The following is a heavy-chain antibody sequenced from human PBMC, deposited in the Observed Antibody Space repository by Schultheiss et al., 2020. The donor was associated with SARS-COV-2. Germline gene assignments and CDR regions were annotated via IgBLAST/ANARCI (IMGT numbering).Heavy chain of an antibody. CDR1: GFTFSSYA. V-gene: IGHV3-30*04. CDR3: AREGGWLQSGFDY. J-gene: IGHJ4*02. D-gene: IGHD5-24*01. CDR2: ISYDGSNK. Sequence: GESLKISCAASGFTFSSYAMHWVRQAPGKGLEWVAVISYDGSNKYYADSVKGRFTISRDNSKNSLYLQMNSLRAEDTAVYYCAREGGWLQSGFDYWGQGTLVTVSS.